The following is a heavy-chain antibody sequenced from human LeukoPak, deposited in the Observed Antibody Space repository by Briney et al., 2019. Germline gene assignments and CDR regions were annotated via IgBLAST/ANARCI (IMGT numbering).Heavy chain of an antibody. Sequence: QSGGSLRLSCAAPGFTFSSYAMSWVRQAPGKGLEWVSAISGSGGSTYYADSVKGRFTISRDNSKNTLYLQMNSLRAEDTAVYYCAKGEEITIFGVVTMNMDVWGKGTTVTVSS. D-gene: IGHD3-3*01. CDR3: AKGEEITIFGVVTMNMDV. V-gene: IGHV3-23*01. J-gene: IGHJ6*03. CDR1: GFTFSSYA. CDR2: ISGSGGST.